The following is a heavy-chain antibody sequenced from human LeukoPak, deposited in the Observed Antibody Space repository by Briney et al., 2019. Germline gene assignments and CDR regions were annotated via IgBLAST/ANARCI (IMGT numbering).Heavy chain of an antibody. CDR2: ITYSGST. D-gene: IGHD6-6*01. V-gene: IGHV4-59*12. CDR3: ARDVFIAALPGGLGWFDP. Sequence: PSETLSLTCTVSGGSISNYFWSWIRQPPGKGLEWIGFITYSGSTDHNPSLKSRVTMSVDTSKNQFSLKLSSVTAADTAVYYCARDVFIAALPGGLGWFDPWGQGTLVTVSS. J-gene: IGHJ5*02. CDR1: GGSISNYF.